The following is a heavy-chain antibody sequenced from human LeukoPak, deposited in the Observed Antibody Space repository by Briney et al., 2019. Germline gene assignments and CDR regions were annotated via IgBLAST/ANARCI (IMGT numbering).Heavy chain of an antibody. CDR3: ASEGCSSTSCTHHWFDP. CDR2: IYYSGST. D-gene: IGHD2-2*01. CDR1: GGSISSGDYY. Sequence: SETLSLTCTVSGGSISSGDYYWSWIRRPPGKGLEWIGYIYYSGSTYYNPSLKSRVTISVDTSKNQFSLKLSSVTAADTAVYYCASEGCSSTSCTHHWFDPWGQGTLVTVSS. J-gene: IGHJ5*02. V-gene: IGHV4-30-4*01.